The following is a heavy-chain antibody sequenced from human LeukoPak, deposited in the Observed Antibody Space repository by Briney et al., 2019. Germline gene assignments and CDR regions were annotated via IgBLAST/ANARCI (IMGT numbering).Heavy chain of an antibody. D-gene: IGHD3-10*01. CDR2: IKQDGSVK. V-gene: IGHV3-7*05. J-gene: IGHJ5*02. Sequence: PGGSLRLSCAASGFTFGSYWMTWVRQAPGKGLEWVANIKQDGSVKYYVDSVKGRFTISRDNAKNSLYLQMNSLRAEDTAVYYCARGYYTINWFDPWGQGTLVTVSS. CDR3: ARGYYTINWFDP. CDR1: GFTFGSYW.